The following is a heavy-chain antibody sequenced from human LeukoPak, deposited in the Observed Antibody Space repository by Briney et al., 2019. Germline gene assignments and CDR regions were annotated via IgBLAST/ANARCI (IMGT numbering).Heavy chain of an antibody. D-gene: IGHD3-22*01. CDR1: GFTFSSYG. V-gene: IGHV3-23*01. J-gene: IGHJ6*04. CDR2: ISGSGGST. CDR3: ETVNYYDSSGYVDV. Sequence: GGSLRLSCAASGFTFSSYGMSWVRQAPGKGLEWVSAISGSGGSTYYADSVKGRFTISRDNSKNTLYLQMNSLRAEDTAVYYCETVNYYDSSGYVDVWGKGTTVTISS.